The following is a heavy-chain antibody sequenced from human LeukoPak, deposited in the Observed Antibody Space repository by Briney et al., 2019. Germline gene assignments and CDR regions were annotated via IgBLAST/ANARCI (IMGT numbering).Heavy chain of an antibody. J-gene: IGHJ2*01. CDR3: ARDRHRDGYNDGWYFDL. CDR1: GGSFSGYY. Sequence: SETLSLTCAVYGGSFSGYYWSWIRQPPGKGLEWIGEINHSGSTNYNPSLKSRVTISVDTSKNQFSLKLSSVTAADTAVYYRARDRHRDGYNDGWYFDLWGRGTLVTVSS. D-gene: IGHD5-24*01. V-gene: IGHV4-34*01. CDR2: INHSGST.